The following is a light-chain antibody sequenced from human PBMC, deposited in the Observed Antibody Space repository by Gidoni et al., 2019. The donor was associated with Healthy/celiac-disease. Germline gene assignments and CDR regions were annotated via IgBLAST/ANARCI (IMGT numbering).Light chain of an antibody. Sequence: QSVLTQPPSASGPPGQRVTISCSGSSSNIGSNYVYWYQQLPGTAPKPLIYSNNQRPSGVPDRFSGSKSGTSASLAISGLRSEDEADYYCAAWDDSLSGLYVFGTGTKVTVL. CDR1: SSNIGSNY. J-gene: IGLJ1*01. CDR2: SNN. V-gene: IGLV1-47*02. CDR3: AAWDDSLSGLYV.